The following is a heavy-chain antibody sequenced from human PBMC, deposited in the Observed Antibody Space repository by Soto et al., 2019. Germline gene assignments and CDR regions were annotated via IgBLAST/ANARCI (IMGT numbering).Heavy chain of an antibody. CDR1: GGSISSSSYY. V-gene: IGHV4-39*01. CDR2: IYYSGST. Sequence: QLQLQESGPGLVKPSETLSLTCTVSGGSISSSSYYWGWIRQPPGKGLEWIGGIYYSGSTYYNPSLKSRVTISVDTSNNQFSLKLSSVTAADTAVYDCARRTSIAAPFDYWGQGTLVTVSS. J-gene: IGHJ4*02. CDR3: ARRTSIAAPFDY. D-gene: IGHD6-6*01.